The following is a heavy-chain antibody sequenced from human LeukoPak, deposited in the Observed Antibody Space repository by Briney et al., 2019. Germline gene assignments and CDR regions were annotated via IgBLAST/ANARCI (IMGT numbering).Heavy chain of an antibody. CDR2: INHSGST. CDR3: ARGVTGTRPGAFDY. V-gene: IGHV4-34*01. J-gene: IGHJ4*02. D-gene: IGHD1-7*01. Sequence: PSETLSLTCAVYGGSFSGYYWSWIRQPPGKGLEWIGEINHSGSTNYNPSLKSRVTISVDTSKNQFPLKLSSVTAADTAVYYCARGVTGTRPGAFDYWGQGTLVTVSS. CDR1: GGSFSGYY.